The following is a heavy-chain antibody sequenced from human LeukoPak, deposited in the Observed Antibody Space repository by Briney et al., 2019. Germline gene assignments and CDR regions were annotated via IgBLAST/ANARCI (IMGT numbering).Heavy chain of an antibody. J-gene: IGHJ4*02. CDR2: ISSSSSYT. D-gene: IGHD1-1*01. V-gene: IGHV3-11*06. CDR1: GFTFSDYY. Sequence: GGSLRLSCAASGFTFSDYYMSWIRQAPGKGLEWVSYISSSSSYTKYADSVKGRFTISRGNAKNSLYLQVNSLRAEDTAVYYCARGTGTTAYFDYWGQGTLVTVSS. CDR3: ARGTGTTAYFDY.